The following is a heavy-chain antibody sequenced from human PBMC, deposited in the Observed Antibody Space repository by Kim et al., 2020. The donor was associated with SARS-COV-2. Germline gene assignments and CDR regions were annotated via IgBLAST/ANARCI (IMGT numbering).Heavy chain of an antibody. Sequence: GGSLRLSCAASGFTFSSYAMHWVRQAPGKGLEWVAVISYDGSNKYYADSVKGRFTISRDNSKNTLYLQMNSLRAEDTAVYYCARGGEWELLRELWVWGQGTLVTVSS. CDR3: ARGGEWELLRELWV. CDR1: GFTFSSYA. V-gene: IGHV3-30*04. D-gene: IGHD1-26*01. CDR2: ISYDGSNK. J-gene: IGHJ4*02.